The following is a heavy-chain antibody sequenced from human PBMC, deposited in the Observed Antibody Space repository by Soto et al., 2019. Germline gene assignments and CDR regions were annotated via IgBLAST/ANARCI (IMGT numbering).Heavy chain of an antibody. CDR1: GYTFTSYG. V-gene: IGHV1-18*01. Sequence: VSCKASGYTFTSYGISWVRQAPGQGLEWMGWISAYNGNTNYAQKLQGRVTMTTDTSTSTAYMELRSLRSDDTAVYYCARGTVLLWFGELFSWFDPWGQGTLVTVSS. J-gene: IGHJ5*02. CDR3: ARGTVLLWFGELFSWFDP. D-gene: IGHD3-10*01. CDR2: ISAYNGNT.